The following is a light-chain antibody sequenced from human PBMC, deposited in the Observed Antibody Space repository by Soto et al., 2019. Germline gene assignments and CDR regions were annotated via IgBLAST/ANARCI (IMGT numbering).Light chain of an antibody. CDR2: DAS. J-gene: IGKJ1*01. CDR3: QQRSNWPLT. Sequence: ELVSTQSPATLSLSPGERANISCRASQSVSSYLAWYPKKPGQAPRLLIYDASNRATGIPARFSGSGSGTDFTLTISRLEPEDFAVYYCQQRSNWPLTFGQGTKVDIK. CDR1: QSVSSY. V-gene: IGKV3-11*01.